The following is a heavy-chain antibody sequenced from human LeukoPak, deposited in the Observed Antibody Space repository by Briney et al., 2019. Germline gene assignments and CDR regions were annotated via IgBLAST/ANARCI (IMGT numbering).Heavy chain of an antibody. Sequence: GASVKVSCKASGYTFAVYYIHWVRQAPGRGLEWMGIFNPSGDTTSYAQKFQGRVTMTRDTSTSTVNMELSSLRSEDTALYYCARGRTVTNDFDVWGRGTLVTVSS. CDR3: ARGRTVTNDFDV. D-gene: IGHD4-11*01. V-gene: IGHV1-46*01. CDR1: GYTFAVYY. J-gene: IGHJ2*01. CDR2: FNPSGDTT.